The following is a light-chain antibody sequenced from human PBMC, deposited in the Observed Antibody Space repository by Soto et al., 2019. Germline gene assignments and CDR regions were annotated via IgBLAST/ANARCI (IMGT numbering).Light chain of an antibody. CDR3: QQTYSTPRT. Sequence: DIPMTQSPSSLSASVGDRVTITCRASRSINTYVNWYQQRPGKAPELLIYSASSLHTGVPSRFRGSGAGTDFTFTINSLLPEDFAIYYCQQTYSTPRTFGQGTKVDIK. CDR2: SAS. V-gene: IGKV1-39*01. J-gene: IGKJ1*01. CDR1: RSINTY.